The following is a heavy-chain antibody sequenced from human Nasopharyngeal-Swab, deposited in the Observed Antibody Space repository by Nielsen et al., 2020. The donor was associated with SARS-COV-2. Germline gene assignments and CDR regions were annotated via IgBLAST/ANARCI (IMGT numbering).Heavy chain of an antibody. CDR2: INHSGST. CDR3: ARVKGIAAANYYYGMDV. D-gene: IGHD6-13*01. V-gene: IGHV4-4*02. CDR1: GGSISSSNY. J-gene: IGHJ6*02. Sequence: SQTLSLTCAVSGGSISSSNYWSWIRQPPGKGLEWIGEINHSGSTNYNPSLKSRVTISVDTSKNQFSLKLSSVTAADTAVYYCARVKGIAAANYYYGMDVWGQGTTVTVSS.